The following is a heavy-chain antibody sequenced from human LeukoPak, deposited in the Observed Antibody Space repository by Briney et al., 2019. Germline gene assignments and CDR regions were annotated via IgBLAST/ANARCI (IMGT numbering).Heavy chain of an antibody. CDR1: GYTFTSYA. D-gene: IGHD6-19*01. V-gene: IGHV1-3*01. CDR3: ARGGLKQWPVGWWFDP. J-gene: IGHJ5*02. CDR2: INAGNGNT. Sequence: ASVKVSCKASGYTFTSYAMHWVRQAPGQRLEWMGWINAGNGNTKYSQKFQGRVTITRDTSASTAYMELSSLRSEDTAVYYCARGGLKQWPVGWWFDPWGQGTLVTVSS.